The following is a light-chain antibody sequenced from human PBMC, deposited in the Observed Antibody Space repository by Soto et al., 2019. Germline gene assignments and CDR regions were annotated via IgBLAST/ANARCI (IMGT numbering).Light chain of an antibody. J-gene: IGLJ3*02. Sequence: QSVLTQPPSVSGTPGQTVTISCTGTSSNIGAGYDVHWYQQLPGTAPKLLLYGNTNRPSGVPDRFSGSKSGTSASLAITGLQAEDEADYYCQSYDSSLSGWVFGGGTKVTVL. V-gene: IGLV1-40*01. CDR2: GNT. CDR3: QSYDSSLSGWV. CDR1: SSNIGAGYD.